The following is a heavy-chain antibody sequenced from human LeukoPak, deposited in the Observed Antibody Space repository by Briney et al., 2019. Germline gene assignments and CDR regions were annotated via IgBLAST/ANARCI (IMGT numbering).Heavy chain of an antibody. CDR2: ISYDGSNK. J-gene: IGHJ4*02. CDR1: GFTFSSYG. V-gene: IGHV3-30*03. Sequence: GGSLRLSCAASGFTFSSYGVHWVRQAPGKGLQWVAVISYDGSNKYYADSVKGRFTISRDNSKNTLYLQMNSLRAEDTAVYYCASPIGYFDYWGQGTLVTVSS. CDR3: ASPIGYFDY.